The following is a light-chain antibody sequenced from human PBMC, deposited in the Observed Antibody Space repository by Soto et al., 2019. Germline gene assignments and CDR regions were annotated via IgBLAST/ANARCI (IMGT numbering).Light chain of an antibody. CDR2: DVS. Sequence: HSALTQPASVSGSPGQSITISCTGTSSDVGGYNYVSWYQQHPGEAPKLMIYDVSNRPSGVSNRFSGSKSGNTASLTISGLQAEDEADYYCNSYTSSSTYVFGTGTKVTVL. V-gene: IGLV2-14*03. CDR1: SSDVGGYNY. J-gene: IGLJ1*01. CDR3: NSYTSSSTYV.